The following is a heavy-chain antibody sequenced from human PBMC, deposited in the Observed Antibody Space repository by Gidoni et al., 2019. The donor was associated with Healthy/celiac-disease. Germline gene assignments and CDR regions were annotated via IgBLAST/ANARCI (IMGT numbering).Heavy chain of an antibody. Sequence: EVQLLASGGVLVQPGGSLRLSCAASGFTFSSYAMSWVRQAPGKGLEWVSAISGSGGSTYYADSVKGRFTISRDNSKNTLYLQMNSLRAEDTAVYYCAKRGRSYSSSWYESDYWGQGTLVTVSS. CDR2: ISGSGGST. J-gene: IGHJ4*02. CDR1: GFTFSSYA. CDR3: AKRGRSYSSSWYESDY. V-gene: IGHV3-23*01. D-gene: IGHD6-13*01.